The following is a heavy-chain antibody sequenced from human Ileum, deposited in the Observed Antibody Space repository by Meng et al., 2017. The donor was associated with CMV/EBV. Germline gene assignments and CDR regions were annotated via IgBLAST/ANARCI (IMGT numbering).Heavy chain of an antibody. Sequence: QGHLQEAGPGLVKPSETLSLPCAVSGGSISTYYWTWVRQPAGKGLEWIGRINAGGSTNDNPSLKSRVTMSVDTSKNQFSLKVTSVTAADTAVYYCAREENTVNQFEYWGQGTLVTVSS. CDR1: GGSISTYY. CDR3: AREENTVNQFEY. J-gene: IGHJ4*02. CDR2: INAGGST. V-gene: IGHV4-4*07. D-gene: IGHD4-17*01.